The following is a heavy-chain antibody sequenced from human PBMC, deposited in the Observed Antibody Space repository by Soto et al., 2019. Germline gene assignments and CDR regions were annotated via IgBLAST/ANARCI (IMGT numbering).Heavy chain of an antibody. Sequence: QVQLVQSGAEVKKPGASVKVSCKASGYTFTSYGISWVRQAPGQGLEWMGWISAYNGHTNYAQKRQDRVTMTTDTSTSTAYMELKSLRSYDTAVYYCPRATYPPPALGYYYCMDVWGQGTTFTVSS. D-gene: IGHD2-2*01. J-gene: IGHJ6*02. V-gene: IGHV1-18*01. CDR2: ISAYNGHT. CDR1: GYTFTSYG. CDR3: PRATYPPPALGYYYCMDV.